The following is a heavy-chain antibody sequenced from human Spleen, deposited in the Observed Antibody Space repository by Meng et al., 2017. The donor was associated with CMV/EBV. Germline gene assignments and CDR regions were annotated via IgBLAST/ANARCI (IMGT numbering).Heavy chain of an antibody. Sequence: SETLSLTCAVYGGSFSGYYWTWIRQPPGKGLEWIGDINHSGSTNYNPSLKSRVTISVDTSKNQFSLKLSSVTAADTAVYYCARELGGGLTARRVIDFWGQGTTVTVSS. D-gene: IGHD6-6*01. V-gene: IGHV4-34*01. CDR2: INHSGST. CDR1: GGSFSGYY. CDR3: ARELGGGLTARRVIDF. J-gene: IGHJ6*02.